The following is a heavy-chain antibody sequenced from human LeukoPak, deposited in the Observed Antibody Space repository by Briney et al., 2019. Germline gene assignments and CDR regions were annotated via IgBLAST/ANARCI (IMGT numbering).Heavy chain of an antibody. CDR3: ARVGGFGELSTYYYYYMDV. D-gene: IGHD3-10*01. CDR2: INPSGGST. Sequence: ASVKVSCKASGYTFTSYYMHWVRQAPGQGLEWMGIINPSGGSTSYAQKFQGRVTMTRDMSTSTVYMELSSLRSEDTAVYYCARVGGFGELSTYYYYYMDVWGKGTTVTVSS. J-gene: IGHJ6*03. CDR1: GYTFTSYY. V-gene: IGHV1-46*01.